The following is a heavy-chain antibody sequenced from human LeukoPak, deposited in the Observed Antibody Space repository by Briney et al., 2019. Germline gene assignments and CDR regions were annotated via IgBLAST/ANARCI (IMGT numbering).Heavy chain of an antibody. D-gene: IGHD2-21*02. J-gene: IGHJ4*02. V-gene: IGHV3-7*01. CDR3: TRDFGSGVVVTAIVD. Sequence: GGSLRLSCAASGFTFSNYWMSWVRQAPGKGLEWVANIKPDGSEKYYVDSVKGRFTISRDNAKNSLFLQMNSLRAEDTATYYCTRDFGSGVVVTAIVDWGQGTLVTVSS. CDR1: GFTFSNYW. CDR2: IKPDGSEK.